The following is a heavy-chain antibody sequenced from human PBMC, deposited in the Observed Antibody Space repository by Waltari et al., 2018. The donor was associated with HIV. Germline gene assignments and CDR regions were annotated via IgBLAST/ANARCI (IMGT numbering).Heavy chain of an antibody. CDR2: IISSSNYL. V-gene: IGHV3-21*01. J-gene: IGHJ3*02. Sequence: DVQHVQCGRGRVKVGGFLRLSCAASGCTFSSYSLNWHRQGTRNRREWVSSIISSSNYLEYANSVKGRFTIARENAKNSLYLQRNSLRAEDTAVYDCARDEKGSIVGANQAFDIWGQGTMVTVSS. CDR3: ARDEKGSIVGANQAFDI. D-gene: IGHD1-26*01. CDR1: GCTFSSYS.